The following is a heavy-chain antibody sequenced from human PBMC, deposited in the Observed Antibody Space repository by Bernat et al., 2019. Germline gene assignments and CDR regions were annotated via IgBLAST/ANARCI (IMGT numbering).Heavy chain of an antibody. Sequence: EVQLVESGGGLVKPGGSLRLSCAGTGFTFSDAWMSWVRQAPGRGLEWVGRVKSKSDGETIDYAAPAKGRFTVSRDDSRNMVYLQMNGLIIEDTAIYYWTTGAKIWGQGTLVTVSS. D-gene: IGHD5-12*01. CDR3: TTGAKI. CDR2: VKSKSDGETI. V-gene: IGHV3-15*01. CDR1: GFTFSDAW. J-gene: IGHJ4*02.